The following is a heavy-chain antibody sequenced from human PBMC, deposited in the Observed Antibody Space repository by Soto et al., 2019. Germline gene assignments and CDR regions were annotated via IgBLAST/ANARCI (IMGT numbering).Heavy chain of an antibody. CDR1: GFTFNTYT. D-gene: IGHD2-2*01. CDR3: ARETYCSSTSCYLDY. CDR2: VSSSSIYI. V-gene: IGHV3-21*02. J-gene: IGHJ4*02. Sequence: EVQLVESGGGLVKPGGSLRLSCAASGFTFNTYTLAWVRQAPGRGLEWVSSVSSSSIYIHYGDPVKGRFTISRDNAQNSVYLQMDSLRADDTAVYYCARETYCSSTSCYLDYWGRGTLVTVSS.